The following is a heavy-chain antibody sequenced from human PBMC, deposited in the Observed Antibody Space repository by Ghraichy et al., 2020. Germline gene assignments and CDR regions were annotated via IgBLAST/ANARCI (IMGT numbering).Heavy chain of an antibody. V-gene: IGHV3-74*01. CDR2: INKDATGT. CDR1: GFTLSNYY. D-gene: IGHD5-24*01. Sequence: LSLTCAASGFTLSNYYMHWVRQVPGKGLVWVSRINKDATGTNYADSVKGRFTISRDSATNTVYLQMSNLRAEDTAVYYCARDGDAYNFDYWGQGALVTVFS. CDR3: ARDGDAYNFDY. J-gene: IGHJ4*02.